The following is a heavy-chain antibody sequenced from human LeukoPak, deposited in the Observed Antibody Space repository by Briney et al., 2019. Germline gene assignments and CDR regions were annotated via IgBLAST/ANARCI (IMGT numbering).Heavy chain of an antibody. CDR1: GGSISSYY. CDR2: IFYSGST. J-gene: IGHJ3*02. V-gene: IGHV4-59*01. CDR3: ARVRSDYYDSSGDWDAFDI. Sequence: PSETLSLTCTVSGGSISSYYWSWIRQPPGKGLEWIGYIFYSGSTNYNPSLKSRVTISVDTSKNQFSLKLSSVTAADTALYYCARVRSDYYDSSGDWDAFDIWGQGTMVTVSS. D-gene: IGHD3-22*01.